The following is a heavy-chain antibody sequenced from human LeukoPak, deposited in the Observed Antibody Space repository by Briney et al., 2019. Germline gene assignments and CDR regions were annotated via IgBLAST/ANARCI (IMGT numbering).Heavy chain of an antibody. J-gene: IGHJ5*02. Sequence: SSETLSLTCTVSGGSISSYFWSWIRQPPGKGLEWIGYIYYSGSTNYNPSLKSRVTISVDTSKNQFSLKLSSVTAADTAVYYCARHPDIAVVSWWFDPWGQGTLVTVSS. CDR1: GGSISSYF. V-gene: IGHV4-59*08. D-gene: IGHD2-2*01. CDR3: ARHPDIAVVSWWFDP. CDR2: IYYSGST.